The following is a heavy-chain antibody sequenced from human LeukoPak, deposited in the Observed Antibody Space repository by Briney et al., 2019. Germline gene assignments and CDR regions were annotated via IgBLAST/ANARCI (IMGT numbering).Heavy chain of an antibody. D-gene: IGHD5-12*01. CDR1: GGTFSSYA. Sequence: SVKVSCKASGGTFSSYAMSWVRQAPGQGLEWMGEIIPIFGTANYAQKFQGRVTITADESTSTAYMELSSLRSEDTAVYYCARVGYSGYDEGWFDPWGQGTLVTVSP. V-gene: IGHV1-69*13. CDR2: IIPIFGTA. J-gene: IGHJ5*02. CDR3: ARVGYSGYDEGWFDP.